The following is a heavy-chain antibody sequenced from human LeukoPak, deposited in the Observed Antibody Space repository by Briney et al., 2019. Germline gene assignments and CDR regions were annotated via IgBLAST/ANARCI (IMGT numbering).Heavy chain of an antibody. Sequence: SETLSLTCAVYGGSFSGYYWSWIRQPPGKGLEWIGEINHSGSTNYNPSLKSRVTISVDTSKNQFSLKLSSVTAADTAVYYCARRLRYGSGSYYNRSNYYYYMDVWGKGTTVTISS. V-gene: IGHV4-34*01. CDR2: INHSGST. CDR1: GGSFSGYY. CDR3: ARRLRYGSGSYYNRSNYYYYMDV. D-gene: IGHD3-10*01. J-gene: IGHJ6*03.